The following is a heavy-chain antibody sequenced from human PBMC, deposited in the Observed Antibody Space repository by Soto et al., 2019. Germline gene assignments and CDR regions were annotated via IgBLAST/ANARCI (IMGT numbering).Heavy chain of an antibody. CDR2: VWSRGNNE. CDR3: AKDGQQQMPYSMYV. D-gene: IGHD2-2*01. V-gene: IGHV3-33*03. J-gene: IGHJ6*02. CDR1: GFDLTRHA. Sequence: QIQVVESGGGVVQPGTSLRLSCSTSGFDLTRHAVHWVRQAPGKGLQWIVQVWSRGNNEWIADFVKGRFTTFKDDSRGIVYLQLNSLRVDDTAVYYCAKDGQQQMPYSMYVWGHGTTVTVSS.